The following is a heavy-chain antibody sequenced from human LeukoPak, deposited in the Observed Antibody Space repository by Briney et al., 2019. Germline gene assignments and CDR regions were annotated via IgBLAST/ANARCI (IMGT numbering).Heavy chain of an antibody. D-gene: IGHD3-10*01. Sequence: GESLKISCAASGFTFSSYSMNWVRQAPGKGLEWVSSISSSSSYIYYADSVKGRFTISRDNAKNSLYLQMNSLRAEGTAVYYCARDDRGEEFDPWGQGTLVTVSS. CDR1: GFTFSSYS. J-gene: IGHJ5*02. V-gene: IGHV3-21*01. CDR3: ARDDRGEEFDP. CDR2: ISSSSSYI.